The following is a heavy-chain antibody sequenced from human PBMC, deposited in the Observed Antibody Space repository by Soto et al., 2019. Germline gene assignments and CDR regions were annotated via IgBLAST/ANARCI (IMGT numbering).Heavy chain of an antibody. D-gene: IGHD5-18*01. CDR2: INHSGST. J-gene: IGHJ4*02. Sequence: SGTLSLTCAAYGETFYGYYCSWILQPPGKGLEWIGEINHSGSTNYNPSLKSRVTISVDTSKNQFSLKLSSVTAADTAVYYCAREERGYSYGLFDYWGQGTPVTVSS. CDR3: AREERGYSYGLFDY. CDR1: GETFYGYY. V-gene: IGHV4-34*01.